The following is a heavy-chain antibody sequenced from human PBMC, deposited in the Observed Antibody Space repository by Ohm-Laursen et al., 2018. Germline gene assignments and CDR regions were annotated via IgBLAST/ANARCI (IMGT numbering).Heavy chain of an antibody. CDR1: GFTFDDYA. CDR3: AGGWYGYFDL. CDR2: ISWNSGSI. J-gene: IGHJ2*01. D-gene: IGHD6-19*01. Sequence: SSLRLSCAASGFTFDDYAMHWVRQAPGKGLEWVSGISWNSGSIGYADSVKGRFTISRDNAKNSLYLQMNSLRAGDTALYYCAGGWYGYFDLWGRGTLVTVSS. V-gene: IGHV3-9*01.